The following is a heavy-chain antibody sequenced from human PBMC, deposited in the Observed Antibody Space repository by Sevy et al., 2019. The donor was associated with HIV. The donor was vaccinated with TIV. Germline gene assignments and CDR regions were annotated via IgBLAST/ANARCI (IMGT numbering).Heavy chain of an antibody. V-gene: IGHV1-46*04. CDR1: GYRFTRFY. J-gene: IGHJ4*02. CDR2: IDPTGGST. D-gene: IGHD2-2*02. CDR3: VAIMDGRFDH. Sequence: ASVKVSCKASGYRFTRFYFHWVRQAPGQGLGGMGIIDPTGGSTTYAQKLQDRVTMTRDTSTTTIYMELRSLRSDDTGMYFCVAIMDGRFDHWGQGTLVTVSS.